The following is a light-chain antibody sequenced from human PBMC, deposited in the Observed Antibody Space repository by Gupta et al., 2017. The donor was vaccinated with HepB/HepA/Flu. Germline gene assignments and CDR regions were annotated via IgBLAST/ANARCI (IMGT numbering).Light chain of an antibody. V-gene: IGLV2-23*02. Sequence: QSALTQPASVSGSPGQSITISCTGTSSDVGSYNLVSWYQQHPANAPTLMMYEVSKRPSGVSNRVSGAESANTASTQISALQAEDDYYYYSCYSEGSIWVFGGGTKLTVL. CDR2: EVS. CDR3: CYSEGSIWV. CDR1: SSDVGSYNL. J-gene: IGLJ3*02.